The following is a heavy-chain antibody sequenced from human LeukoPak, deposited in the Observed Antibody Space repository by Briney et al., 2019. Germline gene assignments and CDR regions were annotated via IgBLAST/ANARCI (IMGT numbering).Heavy chain of an antibody. CDR3: AKEATTIHSQSHNWFDP. V-gene: IGHV3-23*01. J-gene: IGHJ5*02. CDR2: ISGSGGST. D-gene: IGHD5-12*01. Sequence: GGSLRLSCAASGFTFSSYAMSWVRQAPGKGLEWVSAISGSGGSTYYADSVKGRFTISRDNSKNTLYLQMNSLRAEDTAVYYCAKEATTIHSQSHNWFDPWGQGTLVTVSS. CDR1: GFTFSSYA.